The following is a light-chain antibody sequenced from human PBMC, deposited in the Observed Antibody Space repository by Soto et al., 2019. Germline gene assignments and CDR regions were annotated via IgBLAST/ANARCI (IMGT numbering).Light chain of an antibody. Sequence: EIVMTQSPATLSVSPGERATLSCRASQGIRNYLAWYQQTPGQAPRLLFYDASTRATGIPARFSGSGSGTEFTLTISSLEPEDFATYYCQQYNSYSRTFGQGTKVDIK. CDR1: QGIRNY. CDR2: DAS. V-gene: IGKV3-15*01. J-gene: IGKJ1*01. CDR3: QQYNSYSRT.